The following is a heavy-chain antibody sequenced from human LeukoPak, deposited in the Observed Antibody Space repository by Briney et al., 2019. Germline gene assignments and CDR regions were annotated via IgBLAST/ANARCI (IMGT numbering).Heavy chain of an antibody. CDR2: VHYSGST. CDR3: ARDLGVDSYGYESGLDV. CDR1: GGSISRNTFY. V-gene: IGHV4-39*07. Sequence: SETLSLTCTVSGGSISRNTFYWVWLRQPPGKGLEWIGSVHYSGSTFYNPSLTSRLNILVDTSKNQFSLKLSSVTAADTAVYYCARDLGVDSYGYESGLDVWGQGTTVTVSS. J-gene: IGHJ6*02. D-gene: IGHD5-18*01.